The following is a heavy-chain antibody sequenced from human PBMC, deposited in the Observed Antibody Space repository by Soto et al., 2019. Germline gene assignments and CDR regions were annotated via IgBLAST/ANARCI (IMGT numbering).Heavy chain of an antibody. Sequence: QVHLQQWGAGLLKPSETLSLTCAVYGVSFTGYYWSWIRQPPGKGLEWIGEINHSGSTNYNPSLKSRATIKIDTYKQQFSLKLSSVTAADTAVYYCAASIYEFWSAYDRAYFDYWGQGTLCTVSS. CDR1: GVSFTGYY. J-gene: IGHJ4*02. CDR2: INHSGST. CDR3: AASIYEFWSAYDRAYFDY. V-gene: IGHV4-34*01. D-gene: IGHD3-3*01.